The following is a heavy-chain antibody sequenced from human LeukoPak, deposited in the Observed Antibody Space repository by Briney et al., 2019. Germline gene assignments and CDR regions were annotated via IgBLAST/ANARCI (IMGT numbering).Heavy chain of an antibody. D-gene: IGHD3/OR15-3a*01. Sequence: GGSLRLSCAASGFTFRTYTMHWVRQAPGKGLEWVALISFDGSNQYYADSVKGRFTISRDNSKNTLYLQMNSLRAEDTAVFYCARGGRLLDFLTSATGPVERNYYYYYYMDVWGEGTTVTVSS. J-gene: IGHJ6*03. V-gene: IGHV3-30*01. CDR1: GFTFRTYT. CDR2: ISFDGSNQ. CDR3: ARGGRLLDFLTSATGPVERNYYYYYYMDV.